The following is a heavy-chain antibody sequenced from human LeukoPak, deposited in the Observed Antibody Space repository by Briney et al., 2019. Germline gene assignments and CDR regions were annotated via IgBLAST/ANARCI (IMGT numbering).Heavy chain of an antibody. Sequence: GGSLRLSCAASGSTFNIYSMNWVRQAPGKGLEWVSTISRSRSDIYYADSVKGRFTISRDNARNSLYLQMNSLRAEDAAVYYCARGGLVDYWGQGTLVTVSS. J-gene: IGHJ4*02. D-gene: IGHD2-15*01. CDR1: GSTFNIYS. CDR3: ARGGLVDY. V-gene: IGHV3-21*01. CDR2: ISRSRSDI.